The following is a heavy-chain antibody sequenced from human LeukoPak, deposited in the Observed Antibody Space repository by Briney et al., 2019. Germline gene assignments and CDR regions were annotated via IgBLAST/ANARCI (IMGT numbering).Heavy chain of an antibody. CDR1: GGSFSGYY. D-gene: IGHD3-22*01. J-gene: IGHJ4*02. CDR3: ARHFDITTGYFDY. Sequence: SETLSLTCAVYGGSFSGYYWSWIRQPPGKGLEWIGKINHSGSTNYNPSLKSRVTISVDTSKNQFSLKLSSVTAADTAVYYCARHFDITTGYFDYWGQGTLVTVSS. CDR2: INHSGST. V-gene: IGHV4-34*01.